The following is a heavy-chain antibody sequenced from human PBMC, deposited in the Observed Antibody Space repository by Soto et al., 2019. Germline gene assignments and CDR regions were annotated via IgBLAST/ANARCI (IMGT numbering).Heavy chain of an antibody. CDR3: AGVGSTVTNWFDP. CDR2: IYHSGST. CDR1: GGSISSSNW. V-gene: IGHV4-4*02. J-gene: IGHJ5*02. D-gene: IGHD4-17*01. Sequence: QVQLQESGPGLVKPSGTLSLTCAVSGGSISSSNWWSWVRQPPGKGLEWIGEIYHSGSTNYNPSRKIRVTTQVYKSMNQSSLRLSSVTAAETAVYYGAGVGSTVTNWFDPWGQGTLVTVSS.